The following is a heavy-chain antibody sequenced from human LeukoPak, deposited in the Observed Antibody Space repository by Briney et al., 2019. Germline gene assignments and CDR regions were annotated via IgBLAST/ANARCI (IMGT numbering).Heavy chain of an antibody. CDR1: GYTFTSYY. V-gene: IGHV1-46*01. J-gene: IGHJ4*02. D-gene: IGHD6-13*01. CDR2: INPSGGST. CDR3: ARTVGKQQLGFDY. Sequence: ASVKVSCKASGYTFTSYYMHWVRQAPGQGLEWMGIINPSGGSTSYAQKFQGRVTMTRDMSTSTVYMELSSLRSEDTAVYYCARTVGKQQLGFDYWGQGTLVTVS.